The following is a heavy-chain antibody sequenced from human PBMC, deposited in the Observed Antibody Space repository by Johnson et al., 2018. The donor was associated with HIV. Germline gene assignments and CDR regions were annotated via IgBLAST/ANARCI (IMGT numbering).Heavy chain of an antibody. CDR1: GFNFNFYG. Sequence: QVQLVESGGGVVQPGGSLRLSCAASGFNFNFYGMHWVRQAPVRGLEWVAFIRYDGSYKNYVDSAKGRFTISRDNSKNTLYLQMNSLSAEDTAVYYCAKPLVGATRDDAFDVWGQGTMVTVSS. J-gene: IGHJ3*01. CDR3: AKPLVGATRDDAFDV. V-gene: IGHV3-30*02. CDR2: IRYDGSYK. D-gene: IGHD1-26*01.